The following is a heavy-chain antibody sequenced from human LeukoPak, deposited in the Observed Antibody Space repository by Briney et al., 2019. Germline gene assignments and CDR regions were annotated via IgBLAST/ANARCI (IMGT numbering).Heavy chain of an antibody. J-gene: IGHJ4*02. Sequence: PSETLSLTCAVSGGSISSGGYSWSWIRQPPGKGLEWIGYIYHSGSTYYNPSLKSRVTISVDRSKNQFSLKLSSVTAADTAVYYCARAYCGGDCYPPQYYFDYWGQGTLATVSS. CDR3: ARAYCGGDCYPPQYYFDY. V-gene: IGHV4-30-2*01. CDR1: GGSISSGGYS. D-gene: IGHD2-21*02. CDR2: IYHSGST.